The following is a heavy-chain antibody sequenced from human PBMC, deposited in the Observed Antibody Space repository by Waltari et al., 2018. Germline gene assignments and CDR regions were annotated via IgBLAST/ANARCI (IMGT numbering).Heavy chain of an antibody. CDR2: IYYSGST. V-gene: IGHV4-39*07. D-gene: IGHD4-17*01. CDR3: ARDYGDYGRYFDY. CDR1: GGSISSSSYY. J-gene: IGHJ4*02. Sequence: QLQLQESGPGLVKPSETLSLPCTVSGGSISSSSYYWGWIRQPPGKGLEWIGSIYYSGSTYYNPSLKSRVTISVDTSKNQFSLKLSSVTAADTAVYYCARDYGDYGRYFDYWGQGTLVTVSS.